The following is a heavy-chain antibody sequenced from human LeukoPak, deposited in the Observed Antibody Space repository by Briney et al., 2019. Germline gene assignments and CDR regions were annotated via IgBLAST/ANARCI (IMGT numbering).Heavy chain of an antibody. D-gene: IGHD1-26*01. CDR1: GFTLSSYG. CDR3: AREGATGYYFDY. CDR2: IWYDGSNK. Sequence: PGGSLRLSCAASGFTLSSYGMHWVRQAPGKGLEWVAVIWYDGSNKYYADSVKGRFTISRDNSKNTLYLQMNSLRAEDTAVYYCAREGATGYYFDYWGQGTLVTVSS. V-gene: IGHV3-33*08. J-gene: IGHJ4*02.